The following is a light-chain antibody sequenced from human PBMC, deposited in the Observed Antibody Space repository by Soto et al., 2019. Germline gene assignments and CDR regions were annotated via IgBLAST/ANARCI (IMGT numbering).Light chain of an antibody. V-gene: IGLV1-40*01. CDR3: RSYDSSLSGYVV. CDR2: GNS. CDR1: SSNIGAGYD. Sequence: QSVLTQPPSVSGAPGQRVTISCTGSSSNIGAGYDVHWYQQLPGTAPKLLIYGNSNRPSGVPDRFSGSKSGTSASLAITGVQAEDEADYYCRSYDSSLSGYVVFGRGTKLTVL. J-gene: IGLJ2*01.